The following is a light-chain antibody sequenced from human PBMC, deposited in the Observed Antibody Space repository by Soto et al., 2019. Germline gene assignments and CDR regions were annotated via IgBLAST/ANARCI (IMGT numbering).Light chain of an antibody. V-gene: IGKV3-11*01. CDR1: QSVATN. J-gene: IGKJ4*01. Sequence: EIVVRHSPATLALSPRKRATLSCRASQSVATNLAWYQQKPGQPPRLLIYDASNRATGIPARFSGSVSGTDFTLTISSLEPEDFAVYYCQQRSNWRWLTFGGGTKVDI. CDR2: DAS. CDR3: QQRSNWRWLT.